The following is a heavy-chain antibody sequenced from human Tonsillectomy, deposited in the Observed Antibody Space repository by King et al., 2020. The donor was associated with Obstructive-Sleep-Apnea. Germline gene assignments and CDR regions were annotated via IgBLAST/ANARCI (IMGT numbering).Heavy chain of an antibody. CDR1: GFTFSSYA. CDR3: ARVTAAGTDDY. Sequence: VQLVESGGGVVQPGRSLRLSCAASGFTFSSYAMHWVRQAPGKGLGGVAVISYDGSNKYYADSVKGRFTISRDNSKNTLYLQMNSLRAEDTAVYYCARVTAAGTDDYWGQGTLVTVSS. J-gene: IGHJ4*02. D-gene: IGHD6-13*01. V-gene: IGHV3-30*04. CDR2: ISYDGSNK.